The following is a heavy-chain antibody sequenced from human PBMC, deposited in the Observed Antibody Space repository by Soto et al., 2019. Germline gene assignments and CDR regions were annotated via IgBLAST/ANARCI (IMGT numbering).Heavy chain of an antibody. CDR2: IRSKANSFAT. V-gene: IGHV3-73*01. CDR1: GFTFSGST. CDR3: TRGYGDYVRDY. J-gene: IGHJ4*02. Sequence: PGGSLRLSCAASGFTFSGSTMHWVRQASGKGLEWVGRIRSKANSFATAYAASVKGRFTISRDDSKNTAYLQMNSLKSEDTAVYYCTRGYGDYVRDYWGQGTLVTVSS. D-gene: IGHD4-17*01.